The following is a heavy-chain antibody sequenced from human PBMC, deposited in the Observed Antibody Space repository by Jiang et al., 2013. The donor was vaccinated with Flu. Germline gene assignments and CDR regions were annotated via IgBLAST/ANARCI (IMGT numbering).Heavy chain of an antibody. Sequence: QSGSELKKPGASVKISCKASGYIFTTYAMNWVRQAPGQGLEWMGWITTNTGNPTYAQGFTGRFVFSVDTPLSTAYLEISSLQAEDSAIYYCARVDGAAAAKEFQYWGQGTLVSVSS. V-gene: IGHV7-4-1*02. J-gene: IGHJ1*01. CDR1: GYIFTTYA. CDR2: ITTNTGNP. D-gene: IGHD6-13*01. CDR3: ARVDGAAAAKEFQY.